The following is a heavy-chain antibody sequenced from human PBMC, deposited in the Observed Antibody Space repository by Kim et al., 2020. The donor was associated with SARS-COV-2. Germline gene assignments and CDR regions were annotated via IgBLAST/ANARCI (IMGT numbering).Heavy chain of an antibody. Sequence: GGSLRLSCAASGFTFRNNAMNWVRQAPGKGLEWVAGIGSDESTHYADSVRGRFTISRDNSKNTLSLQMNSLSGEDTATYYCAKDLHNYSAMDVWGQGAMV. D-gene: IGHD1-26*01. J-gene: IGHJ6*02. CDR1: GFTFRNNA. CDR3: AKDLHNYSAMDV. V-gene: IGHV3-23*01. CDR2: IGSDEST.